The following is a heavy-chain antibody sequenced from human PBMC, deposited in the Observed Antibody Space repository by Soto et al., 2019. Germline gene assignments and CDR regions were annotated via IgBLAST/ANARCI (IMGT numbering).Heavy chain of an antibody. D-gene: IGHD3-10*01. J-gene: IGHJ4*02. CDR2: INTYNGNT. V-gene: IGHV1-18*01. CDR3: ARDSYGTFDY. Sequence: QVQLVQSGAEVKKPGASVKVSCKASGYIFTNYGFNWVRQAPGQGLEWMGWINTYNGNTNYAQKLHGRVTMTTDTSTTSAYMELRSLRSDDTAVYYWARDSYGTFDYWGQGTLVTVSS. CDR1: GYIFTNYG.